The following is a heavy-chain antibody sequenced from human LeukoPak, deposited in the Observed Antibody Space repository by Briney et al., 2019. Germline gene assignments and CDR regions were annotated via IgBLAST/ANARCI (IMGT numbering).Heavy chain of an antibody. CDR2: IFYDGSNK. Sequence: GGSLRLSCAAAGFTFNMSGMHWVRQAPGKGLEWVALIFYDGSNKYFADSVKGRFTISRDNSKSMLYLQMNSLRAEDTAVYYCAQTGDKYGSFEYSGQGTLVTVSS. D-gene: IGHD3-10*01. V-gene: IGHV3-33*01. J-gene: IGHJ4*02. CDR1: GFTFNMSG. CDR3: AQTGDKYGSFEY.